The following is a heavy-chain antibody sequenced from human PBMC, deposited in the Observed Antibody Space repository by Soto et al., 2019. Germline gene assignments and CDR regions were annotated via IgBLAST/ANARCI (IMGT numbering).Heavy chain of an antibody. D-gene: IGHD3-16*01. CDR2: IIPIFGTA. CDR3: AREEGGSVPYGMDV. J-gene: IGHJ6*02. V-gene: IGHV1-69*13. Sequence: SVKVSCKASGGTFSSYAISWVRQAPGQGLEWMGGIIPIFGTANYAQKFQGRVTITGDASTSTAYMELSRLRSDDTAVYYCAREEGGSVPYGMDVWGQGTTVTVS. CDR1: GGTFSSYA.